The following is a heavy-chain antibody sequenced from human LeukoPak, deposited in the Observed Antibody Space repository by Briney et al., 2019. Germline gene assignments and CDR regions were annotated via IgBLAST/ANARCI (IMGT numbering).Heavy chain of an antibody. CDR1: GGSFSGYY. J-gene: IGHJ3*02. Sequence: SETLSLTCAVYGGSFSGYYWSWIRQPPGKGLEWIGEINHSGSTNYNPSLKSRVTISVDTSKNQFSLKLSSVTAADTAVYYCARGYRATNAFDIWGQGTMVTVSS. V-gene: IGHV4-34*01. CDR3: ARGYRATNAFDI. CDR2: INHSGST.